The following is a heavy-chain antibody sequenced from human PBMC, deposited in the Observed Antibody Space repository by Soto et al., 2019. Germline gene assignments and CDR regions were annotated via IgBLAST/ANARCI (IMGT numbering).Heavy chain of an antibody. J-gene: IGHJ4*02. CDR2: INPNSGGT. D-gene: IGHD1-26*01. Sequence: QVQLVQAGGEVKKPGASVKVSCKASGYTFIDNYIHWVRQAPGQGLEWMGWINPNSGGTSYEQKFQGWVTMTRDTSISTAYRELSRLKSDNTAVYYCARGYSGSYWTFDYWGQGTLVTVSS. V-gene: IGHV1-2*04. CDR1: GYTFIDNY. CDR3: ARGYSGSYWTFDY.